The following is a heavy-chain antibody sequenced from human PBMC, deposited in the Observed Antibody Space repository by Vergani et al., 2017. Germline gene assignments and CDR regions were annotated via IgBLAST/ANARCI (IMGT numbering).Heavy chain of an antibody. CDR2: IHTSGST. Sequence: QVQLQESGPGLVKPSQTLSLTCTVSGGSISSGSYYWSWIRQPAGKGLEWIGRIHTSGSTNYNPSLKSRVTMSVDTSKNQFSLKLSSVTAADTAVYYCARRLVVPAARDLTDAFDIWGQGTMVTVSS. D-gene: IGHD2-2*01. CDR3: ARRLVVPAARDLTDAFDI. J-gene: IGHJ3*02. CDR1: GGSISSGSYY. V-gene: IGHV4-61*02.